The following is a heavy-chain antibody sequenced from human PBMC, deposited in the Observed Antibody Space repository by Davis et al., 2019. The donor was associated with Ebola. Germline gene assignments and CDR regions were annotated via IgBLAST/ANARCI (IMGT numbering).Heavy chain of an antibody. V-gene: IGHV1-69*04. CDR1: GGTFSSYA. D-gene: IGHD3-16*02. CDR2: IIPILGIA. Sequence: SVKVSCKASGGTFSSYAISWVRQAPGQGLEWMGRIIPILGIANYAQKFQGRVTITADKSTSTAYMELSSLRSEDTAVYYCARDRVRLGELSLYYYGMDVWGQGTTVTVSS. CDR3: ARDRVRLGELSLYYYGMDV. J-gene: IGHJ6*02.